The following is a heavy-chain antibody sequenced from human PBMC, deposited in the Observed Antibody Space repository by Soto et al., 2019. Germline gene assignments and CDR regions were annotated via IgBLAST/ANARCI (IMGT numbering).Heavy chain of an antibody. Sequence: PSVTLSLTCTVSGGSISSYYWSWIRQPPGKGLERSGHIYYSGGTNYNPSLKSRVTISVDTSTNQFSLKLSSVTAADTSVYYCVTILSKLDAFEILGQGTMVT. CDR1: GGSISSYY. J-gene: IGHJ3*02. CDR3: VTILSKLDAFEI. V-gene: IGHV4-59*01. CDR2: IYYSGGT. D-gene: IGHD3-9*01.